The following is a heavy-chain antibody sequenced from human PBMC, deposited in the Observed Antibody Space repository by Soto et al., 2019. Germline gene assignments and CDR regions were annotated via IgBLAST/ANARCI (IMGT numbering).Heavy chain of an antibody. V-gene: IGHV3-48*03. D-gene: IGHD3-3*01. CDR3: AKDGGTKTGRGITIFGVVIQYYFDY. CDR2: ISSSGSTI. CDR1: GFTFSSYE. J-gene: IGHJ4*02. Sequence: GGSLRLSCAASGFTFSSYEMNWVRQAPGKGLEWVSYISSSGSTIYYADSVKGRFTISRDNAKNTLYLQMNSLRAEDTAVYYCAKDGGTKTGRGITIFGVVIQYYFDYWGQGTLVTV.